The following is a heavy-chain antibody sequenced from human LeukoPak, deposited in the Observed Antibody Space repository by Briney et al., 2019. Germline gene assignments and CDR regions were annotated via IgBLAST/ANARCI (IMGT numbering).Heavy chain of an antibody. D-gene: IGHD6-19*01. CDR2: IYHSGST. CDR3: AKSDNSGWLTWFDP. Sequence: SETLSLTCTVPGGSISSDYWSWIRQPPGKGLEWIGYIYHSGSTNYNPSLKSRVTISVDTSKNQFSLKLSSVTAADTAVYYCAKSDNSGWLTWFDPWGQGTLVTVSS. V-gene: IGHV4-59*01. J-gene: IGHJ5*02. CDR1: GGSISSDY.